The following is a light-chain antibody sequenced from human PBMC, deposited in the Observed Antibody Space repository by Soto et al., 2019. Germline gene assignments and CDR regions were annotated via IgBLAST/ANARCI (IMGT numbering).Light chain of an antibody. CDR1: SSDVGGYNY. J-gene: IGLJ1*01. CDR2: EVS. V-gene: IGLV2-8*01. CDR3: SSYTSSSTYV. Sequence: QSALTQPPSASGSPGQSVTISCTGTSSDVGGYNYVSWYQQHPDKAPKLMIYEVSKRPSGVPDRFSGSKSGITASLTISGLQAEDEADYYCSSYTSSSTYVFGTGTQLTVL.